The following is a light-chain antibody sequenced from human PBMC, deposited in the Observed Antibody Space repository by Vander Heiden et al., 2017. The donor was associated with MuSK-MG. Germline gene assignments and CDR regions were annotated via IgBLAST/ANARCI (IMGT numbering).Light chain of an antibody. CDR2: DAS. V-gene: IGKV1-33*01. CDR1: QDISNY. CDR3: QQDDNLPLT. Sequence: DIQMTQSPSSLSASVRDRVTITCQASQDISNYLNWYQQKPGKAPKLLIYDASNLETGVPSRFSGSGSGTDFIFNISSLQPEDFATYYCQQDDNLPLTFGGGTKVEIK. J-gene: IGKJ4*01.